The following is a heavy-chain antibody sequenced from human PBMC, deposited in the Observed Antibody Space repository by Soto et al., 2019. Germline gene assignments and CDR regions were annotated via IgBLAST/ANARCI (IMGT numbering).Heavy chain of an antibody. V-gene: IGHV1-69*13. D-gene: IGHD2-8*01. CDR2: IIPIFGTA. J-gene: IGHJ6*02. CDR1: GGTFSSYA. CDR3: ARVRIYCTNGVCSSYYYYYGMDV. Sequence: SVKVSCKASGGTFSSYAISWVRQAPGQGLEWMGGIIPIFGTANYAQKFQGRVTITADESTSTAYMELSSLRSEDTAVYYCARVRIYCTNGVCSSYYYYYGMDVWGQGTTVTVSS.